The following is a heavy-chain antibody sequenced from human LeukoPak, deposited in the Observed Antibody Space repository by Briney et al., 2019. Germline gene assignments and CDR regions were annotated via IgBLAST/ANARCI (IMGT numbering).Heavy chain of an antibody. CDR3: TRVIVAVPGYFDYFDF. D-gene: IGHD6-19*01. Sequence: GGSLRLSCAASGFSFSNHYMRWIRQAPGKGLERVANINEDGSNKWHLGSVKGRFTVSRDNARNALYLQMNSLRVEDTAVYYCTRVIVAVPGYFDYFDFWGQGALVTVSS. CDR2: INEDGSNK. J-gene: IGHJ4*02. V-gene: IGHV3-7*01. CDR1: GFSFSNHY.